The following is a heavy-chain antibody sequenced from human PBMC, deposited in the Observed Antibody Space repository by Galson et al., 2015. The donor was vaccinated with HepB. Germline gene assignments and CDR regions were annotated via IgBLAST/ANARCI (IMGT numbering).Heavy chain of an antibody. CDR3: ARNIAGGGGFDY. CDR1: GDTFSKYV. V-gene: IGHV1-69*13. CDR2: IIPVFGTT. Sequence: SVKVSCKASGDTFSKYVISWVRQASGQGLQWMGGIIPVFGTTNYAQKFQGRVRMTADESTSTAYMELSSLRSEDTAVYYCARNIAGGGGFDYWGQGTLVTVSS. D-gene: IGHD6-13*01. J-gene: IGHJ4*02.